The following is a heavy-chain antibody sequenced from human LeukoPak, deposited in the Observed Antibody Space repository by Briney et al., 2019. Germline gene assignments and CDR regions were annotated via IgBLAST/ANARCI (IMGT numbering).Heavy chain of an antibody. CDR2: IYHSGST. J-gene: IGHJ4*02. CDR3: ARTNYDFWSGYLGGPYYFDY. V-gene: IGHV4-4*02. D-gene: IGHD3-3*01. CDR1: GGSISSSNW. Sequence: PSETLSLTCAVSGGSISSSNWWSWVRQPPGKGLEWIGEIYHSGSTNYNPSLKSRVTISVDTSKNQFSLKLSSVTAADTAVYYCARTNYDFWSGYLGGPYYFDYWGQGTLVTVSS.